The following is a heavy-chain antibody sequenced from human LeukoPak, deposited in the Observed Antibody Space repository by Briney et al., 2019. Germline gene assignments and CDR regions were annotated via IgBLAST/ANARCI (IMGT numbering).Heavy chain of an antibody. CDR2: ISGSSVTI. V-gene: IGHV3-48*04. CDR1: GFTFSSLI. CDR3: VRGRSPADY. J-gene: IGHJ4*02. Sequence: GGPLRLSCVASGFTFSSLIMNWVRQAPGKGLEWVAYISGSSVTINYADSVKGRFTISRDNAKNSVYLQMDSLGVEDTAVYYCVRGRSPADYWGQGTLVTVSS.